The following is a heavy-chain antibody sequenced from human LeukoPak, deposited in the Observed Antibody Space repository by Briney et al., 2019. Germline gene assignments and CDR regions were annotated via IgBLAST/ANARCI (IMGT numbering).Heavy chain of an antibody. CDR1: SASITSDDFY. J-gene: IGHJ3*02. CDR2: IRHNGDS. Sequence: SETLSLTCSVSSASITSDDFYWTWIRQSPEKGLEWIGYIRHNGDSYSRPSLNSRVTISRDESRNQFSLRLTSVTAADTAVYYCARGRVRRDAFDIWGQGTMVTVSS. D-gene: IGHD5/OR15-5a*01. CDR3: ARGRVRRDAFDI. V-gene: IGHV4-30-2*06.